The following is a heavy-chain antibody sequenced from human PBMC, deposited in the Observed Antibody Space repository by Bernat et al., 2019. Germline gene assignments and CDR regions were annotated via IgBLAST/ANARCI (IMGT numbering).Heavy chain of an antibody. D-gene: IGHD3-3*01. Sequence: EVQLLESGGGLVQPGGSLRLSCAASGFTFSSYAMSWVRQAPGKGLEWVSAISGSGGSTYYADSVKGRFTISRDNSKNTLYLQMNSLRAEDTAVYYCAKRALEDFWSGYYRYYYYYMDVWGKGTTVTVSS. CDR2: ISGSGGST. J-gene: IGHJ6*03. CDR3: AKRALEDFWSGYYRYYYYYMDV. V-gene: IGHV3-23*01. CDR1: GFTFSSYA.